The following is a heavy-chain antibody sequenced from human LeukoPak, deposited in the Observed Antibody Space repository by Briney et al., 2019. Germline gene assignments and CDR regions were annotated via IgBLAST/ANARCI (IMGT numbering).Heavy chain of an antibody. D-gene: IGHD5-18*01. CDR3: VRLRYTYGKNFDC. CDR1: GFTFKGYW. Sequence: TGGSLSLSCAASGFTFKGYWMSWVRQAPGKGLEWVASIQQDGSEKKYVDSVKGRFTISRDNAKNSLYLQMDSLRAEDTAVYYCVRLRYTYGKNFDCWGQGTLVTVSS. CDR2: IQQDGSEK. V-gene: IGHV3-7*01. J-gene: IGHJ4*02.